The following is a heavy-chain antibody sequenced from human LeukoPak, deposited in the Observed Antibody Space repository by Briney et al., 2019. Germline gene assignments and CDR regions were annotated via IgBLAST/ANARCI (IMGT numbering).Heavy chain of an antibody. J-gene: IGHJ4*02. D-gene: IGHD6-19*01. CDR1: GFTFSSYG. V-gene: IGHV3-21*01. CDR2: ISSSSSYI. Sequence: GGSLRLSCAASGFTFSSYGMHWVRQAPGKGLEWVSSISSSSSYIYYADSVKGRFTISRDNAKNTLYLQMNSLRVEDTAVYYCARFSSGWSPSGFDYWGQGTLVTVSS. CDR3: ARFSSGWSPSGFDY.